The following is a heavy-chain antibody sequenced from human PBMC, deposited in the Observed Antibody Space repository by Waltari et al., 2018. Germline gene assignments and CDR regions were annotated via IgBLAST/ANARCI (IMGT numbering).Heavy chain of an antibody. Sequence: QVQLVQSGAEVKKPGASVKVSCKASGYTFTSYDINWVRQATGQGLEWMGWMNPNSGNTGYAQKFQGRVTIIRNTSISTAYMELSSLRSEDTAVYYCARGHYYGSGSYYNARGAFDIWGQGTMVTVSS. J-gene: IGHJ3*02. CDR2: MNPNSGNT. CDR3: ARGHYYGSGSYYNARGAFDI. CDR1: GYTFTSYD. V-gene: IGHV1-8*03. D-gene: IGHD3-10*01.